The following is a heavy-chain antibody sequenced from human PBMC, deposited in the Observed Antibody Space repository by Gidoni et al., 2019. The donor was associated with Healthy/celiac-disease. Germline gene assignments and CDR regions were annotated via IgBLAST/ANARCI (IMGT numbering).Heavy chain of an antibody. D-gene: IGHD3-10*01. CDR2: ISYDGSNK. Sequence: QVQLVESGGGVVQPGRSLRLYCAASGFTFSSYGMPWVRQAPGKGLEWVAVISYDGSNKYYADSVKGRFTISRDNSKNTLYLQMNSLRAEDTAVYYCAKEEWFGESGGYFDYWGQGTLVTVSS. V-gene: IGHV3-30*18. CDR1: GFTFSSYG. CDR3: AKEEWFGESGGYFDY. J-gene: IGHJ4*02.